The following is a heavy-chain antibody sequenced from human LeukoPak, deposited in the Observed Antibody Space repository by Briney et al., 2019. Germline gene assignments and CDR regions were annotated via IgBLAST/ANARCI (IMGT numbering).Heavy chain of an antibody. J-gene: IGHJ6*03. Sequence: GGSLRLSCAASGFTFSAFNMNWVRRTPGKGLEWVSSITTSSSHIFYADSVRGRFTISRGNADNSLYLQMSSLRDEDTAVYYCARDPYSGGYGAYYYYYMDLWGKGTTVTVSS. V-gene: IGHV3-21*01. CDR3: ARDPYSGGYGAYYYYYMDL. D-gene: IGHD5-12*01. CDR1: GFTFSAFN. CDR2: ITTSSSHI.